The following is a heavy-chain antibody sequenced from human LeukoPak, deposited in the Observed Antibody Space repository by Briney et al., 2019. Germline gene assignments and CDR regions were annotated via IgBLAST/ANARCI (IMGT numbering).Heavy chain of an antibody. J-gene: IGHJ4*02. Sequence: NPSQTLSLTCTVSGGSISSGGYYWSWTRQHPGKGLEWIGYIYYSGSTYYNPSLKSRVTISVDTSKNQFSLKLSSVTAADTAVYYCARGVRYCTNGVCSRYFDYWGQGTLVTVSS. CDR3: ARGVRYCTNGVCSRYFDY. CDR1: GGSISSGGYY. D-gene: IGHD2-8*01. CDR2: IYYSGST. V-gene: IGHV4-31*03.